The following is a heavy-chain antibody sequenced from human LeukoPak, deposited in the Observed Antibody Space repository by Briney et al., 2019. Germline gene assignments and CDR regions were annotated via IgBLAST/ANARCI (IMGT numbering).Heavy chain of an antibody. J-gene: IGHJ4*02. CDR1: GVSISTYY. Sequence: SETLSLTCSVSGVSISTYYWSWIRQPPGKGLEWIGYNLYSGSSNYHPSLKSRVIISVETSKNQFSLKLSSVTAADTAVYYCAASYDSSGYYAYFDYWGQGTLVTVSS. D-gene: IGHD3-22*01. CDR3: AASYDSSGYYAYFDY. V-gene: IGHV4-59*01. CDR2: NLYSGSS.